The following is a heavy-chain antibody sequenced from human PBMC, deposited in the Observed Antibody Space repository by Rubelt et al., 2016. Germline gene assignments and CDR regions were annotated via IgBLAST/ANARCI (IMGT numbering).Heavy chain of an antibody. CDR1: GGSISSSY. D-gene: IGHD7-27*01. CDR3: ARSAGDLDY. Sequence: QVQLQESGPGLVKPSETLSLICTVSGGSISSSYWSWIRQPPGKELEWIGYIYYSGTTNYNPSFRSRFTISVETSKNQFSLRLKSVIPEETAVYYCARSAGDLDYWGQGTLVTVSS. CDR2: IYYSGTT. V-gene: IGHV4-59*12. J-gene: IGHJ4*02.